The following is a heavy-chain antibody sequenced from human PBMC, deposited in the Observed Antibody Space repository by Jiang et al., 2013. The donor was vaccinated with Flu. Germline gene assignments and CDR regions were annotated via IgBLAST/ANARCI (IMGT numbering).Heavy chain of an antibody. CDR2: INPNSGGT. V-gene: IGHV1-2*06. D-gene: IGHD2-15*01. J-gene: IGHJ4*02. CDR3: ARTYCSGGSCYLGEGLFDY. CDR1: GYTFTGYY. Sequence: GAEVKKPGSSVKVSCKASGYTFTGYYMHWVRQAPGQGLEWMGRINPNSGGTNYAQKFQGRVTMTRDTSISTAYMELSRLRSDDTAVYYCARTYCSGGSCYLGEGLFDYWGQGTLVTVSS.